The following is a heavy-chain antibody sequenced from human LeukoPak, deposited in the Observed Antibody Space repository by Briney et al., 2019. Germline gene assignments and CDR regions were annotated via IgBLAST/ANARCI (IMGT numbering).Heavy chain of an antibody. CDR2: IYTSGST. Sequence: SQTLSLTCTVSSGSISSYYWSWIRQPAGKGLEWVGRIYTSGSTNYNPSLKSRVTMSVDTSKNQFSLKLSSVTAADTAVYYCARGESGSHLDYWGQGTLVTVSS. J-gene: IGHJ4*02. CDR3: ARGESGSHLDY. D-gene: IGHD1-26*01. V-gene: IGHV4-4*07. CDR1: SGSISSYY.